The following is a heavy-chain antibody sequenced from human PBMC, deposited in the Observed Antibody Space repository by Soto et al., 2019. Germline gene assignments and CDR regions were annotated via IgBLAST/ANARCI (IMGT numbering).Heavy chain of an antibody. J-gene: IGHJ4*02. D-gene: IGHD3-10*01. CDR2: INPSVGST. V-gene: IGHV1-46*04. Sequence: QVQLVQSGAEVRKPGASVKVSCKASGYTFTTYNMHWVRQAPGQGLEWMGVINPSVGSTSYAQKLQGRGTMTRDTSTSTVYMELSSLRSEDTAVYYCARAGAGHFDSWGQGTLVTVSS. CDR3: ARAGAGHFDS. CDR1: GYTFTTYN.